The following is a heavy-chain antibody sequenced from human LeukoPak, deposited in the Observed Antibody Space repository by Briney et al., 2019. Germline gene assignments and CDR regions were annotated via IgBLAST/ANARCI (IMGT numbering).Heavy chain of an antibody. CDR3: GRDWNYGGTIDF. V-gene: IGHV3-48*01. CDR2: ISGYSSTI. CDR1: GFTFSSYS. J-gene: IGHJ4*02. Sequence: PGGSLRLSCTASGFTFSSYSMNWVRQAPGKGLEWVSYISGYSSTIYYADSVKGRFTISRDNAKNSLYLQMNSLRAEDTAMYYCGRDWNYGGTIDFWGQGTLVTVSS. D-gene: IGHD4-23*01.